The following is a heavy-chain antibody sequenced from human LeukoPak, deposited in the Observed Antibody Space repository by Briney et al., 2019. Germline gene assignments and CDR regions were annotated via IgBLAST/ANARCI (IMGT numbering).Heavy chain of an antibody. V-gene: IGHV3-48*03. CDR3: AGSPVLLWFGELTKVDY. Sequence: GGSLRLSCAASGFTFSSYEMNWVRQDPGKGLEWVSYISSSGSTIYYADSVKGRFTISRDNAKNSLYLQMNSLRAEDTAVYYCAGSPVLLWFGELTKVDYWGQGTLVTVSS. CDR1: GFTFSSYE. J-gene: IGHJ4*02. D-gene: IGHD3-10*01. CDR2: ISSSGSTI.